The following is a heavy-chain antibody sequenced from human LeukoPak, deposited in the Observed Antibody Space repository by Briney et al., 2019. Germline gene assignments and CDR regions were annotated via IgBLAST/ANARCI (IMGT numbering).Heavy chain of an antibody. D-gene: IGHD3-10*01. V-gene: IGHV3-30-3*01. CDR1: GFTFSSYA. CDR2: ISYDGSNK. Sequence: SGGSLRLSCAASGFTFSSYAMHWVRQAPGKGLEWVAVISYDGSNKYYADSVKGRFTISRDNSKNTLYLQMNSLRAEDTAVYYCAREGSDYYGSGSYYSPKPKTPLFDYWGQGTLVTVSS. CDR3: AREGSDYYGSGSYYSPKPKTPLFDY. J-gene: IGHJ4*02.